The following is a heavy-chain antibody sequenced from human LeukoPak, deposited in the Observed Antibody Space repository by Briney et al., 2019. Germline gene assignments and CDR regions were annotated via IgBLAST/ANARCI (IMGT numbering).Heavy chain of an antibody. CDR3: ARHRAVGGGHSTTWYTDY. CDR2: IYYSGST. CDR1: GGSISSYY. J-gene: IGHJ4*02. Sequence: SETLSLTCTVSGGSISSYYWSWIRQPPGKGLEWIGHIYYSGSTNYNPSLKSRVTISVDTSMSQFSLKLNSVTAADTAVYYCARHRAVGGGHSTTWYTDYWGQGTLVSVSS. D-gene: IGHD6-13*01. V-gene: IGHV4-59*08.